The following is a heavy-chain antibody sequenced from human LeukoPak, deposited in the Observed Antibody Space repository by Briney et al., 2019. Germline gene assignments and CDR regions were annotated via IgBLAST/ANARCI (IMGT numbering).Heavy chain of an antibody. J-gene: IGHJ6*03. D-gene: IGHD1-7*01. V-gene: IGHV1-69*13. Sequence: ASVKVSCKASGGTFSSYAISWVRQAPGQGLEWMGGIIPIFGTANYAQKFQGRVTITADESTSTAYMELSSLRSEGTAVYYCARAELELWGSNYCYYYMDVWGKGTTVTVSS. CDR1: GGTFSSYA. CDR3: ARAELELWGSNYCYYYMDV. CDR2: IIPIFGTA.